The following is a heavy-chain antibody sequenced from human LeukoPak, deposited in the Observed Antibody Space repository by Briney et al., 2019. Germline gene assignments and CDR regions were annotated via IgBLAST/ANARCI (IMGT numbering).Heavy chain of an antibody. Sequence: SETLSLTCSVSGFSVNNADYWAWVRQPPGKRLEWIRNISRSGITSYNPSLNSRITISVDRPKNQISLKVRSATAADTAIYARVSVAHEIVAGDYFESWGQGTLVTVSP. J-gene: IGHJ4*02. CDR2: ISRSGIT. CDR1: GFSVNNADY. V-gene: IGHV4-38-2*02. D-gene: IGHD2-15*01. CDR3: VSVAHEIVAGDYFES.